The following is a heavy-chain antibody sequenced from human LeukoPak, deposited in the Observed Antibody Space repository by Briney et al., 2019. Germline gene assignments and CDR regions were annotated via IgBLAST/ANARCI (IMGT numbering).Heavy chain of an antibody. CDR1: GVSITSSSSY. Sequence: SSETLSLTCTVSGVSITSSSSYWGWIRQPPGKGPEWIGGIHYGANTYRNPSLKSRVTISMDTSKNHFSLSLSSVTAADTAVYYCARNDAKMVTVDYWGQGTLVTVSS. V-gene: IGHV4-39*02. CDR2: IHYGANT. D-gene: IGHD2-21*02. J-gene: IGHJ4*02. CDR3: ARNDAKMVTVDY.